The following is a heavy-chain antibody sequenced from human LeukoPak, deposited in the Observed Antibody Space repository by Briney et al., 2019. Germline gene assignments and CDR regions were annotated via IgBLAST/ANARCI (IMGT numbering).Heavy chain of an antibody. Sequence: ASVKVSCKASGYTFTGYYMHWVRQAPGQGLEWMGWINPNSGGTNYAQKFQGRVTMTRDTSASTAYMELSSLRSEDTAVYYCARGLAPGIAAAGNLLWGQGTLVTVSS. J-gene: IGHJ4*02. CDR3: ARGLAPGIAAAGNLL. V-gene: IGHV1-2*02. D-gene: IGHD6-13*01. CDR2: INPNSGGT. CDR1: GYTFTGYY.